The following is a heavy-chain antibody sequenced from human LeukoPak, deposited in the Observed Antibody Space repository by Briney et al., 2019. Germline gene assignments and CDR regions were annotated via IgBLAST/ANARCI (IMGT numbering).Heavy chain of an antibody. Sequence: IPGGSLRLSCAASGFTFSSYSMNWVRQAPGKGLEWVSSISSSSSYIYYADSVKGRFTISRDNAKNSLYLQMNSLRAEDTAVYYCARGGASGWELQAGYFDYWGQGTLVTVSS. CDR1: GFTFSSYS. CDR2: ISSSSSYI. D-gene: IGHD1-26*01. CDR3: ARGGASGWELQAGYFDY. V-gene: IGHV3-21*01. J-gene: IGHJ4*02.